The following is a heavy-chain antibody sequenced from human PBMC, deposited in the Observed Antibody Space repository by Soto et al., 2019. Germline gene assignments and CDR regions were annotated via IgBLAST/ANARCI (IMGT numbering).Heavy chain of an antibody. CDR3: ARDRRDGYKRYFEF. Sequence: SETMSLTCTVSGGGGGGGGGGGGGGGEGGGRGRGWMGSISFSGATYSNPSLKGRAALSVDTSENHLSLTLNSVTSADTAVYFCARDRRDGYKRYFEFWGQGNQVTVSS. V-gene: IGHV4-61*03. CDR2: ISFSGAT. J-gene: IGHJ4*02. D-gene: IGHD5-12*01. CDR1: GGGGGGGGGG.